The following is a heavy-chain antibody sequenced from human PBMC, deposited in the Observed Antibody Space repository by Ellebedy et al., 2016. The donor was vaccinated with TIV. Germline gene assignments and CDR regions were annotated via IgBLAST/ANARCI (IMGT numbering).Heavy chain of an antibody. Sequence: LSLTCAASGFTFSSYAMHWVRQAPGKGLEWVAVISYDESNKYYADSVKGRFTISRDNSKNTLYLQMNSLRAEDTAVYYCARWPSGDAPLDYWGQGTLVTVSS. D-gene: IGHD4-17*01. V-gene: IGHV3-30-3*01. CDR3: ARWPSGDAPLDY. CDR2: ISYDESNK. J-gene: IGHJ4*02. CDR1: GFTFSSYA.